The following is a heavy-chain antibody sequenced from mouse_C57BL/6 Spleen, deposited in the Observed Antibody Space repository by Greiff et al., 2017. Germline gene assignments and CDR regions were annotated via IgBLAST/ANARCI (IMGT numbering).Heavy chain of an antibody. CDR2: INPNNGGT. V-gene: IGHV1-18*01. J-gene: IGHJ4*01. D-gene: IGHD1-1*01. CDR1: GYTFTDYN. CDR3: ARKDYGSPYAMDY. Sequence: VQLQQSGPELVKPGASVKIPCKASGYTFTDYNMDWVKQSHGKSLEWIGDINPNNGGTIYNQKFKGKATLTVDKSSSTAYMERRSLTSEDTAVYYCARKDYGSPYAMDYWGQGTSVTVSS.